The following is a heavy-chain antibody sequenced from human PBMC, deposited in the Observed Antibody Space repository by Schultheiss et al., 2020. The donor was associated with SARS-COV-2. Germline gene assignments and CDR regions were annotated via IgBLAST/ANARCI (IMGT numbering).Heavy chain of an antibody. Sequence: GGSLRLSCAASGFTVSSNYMSWVRQAPGKGLEWVSAISGSGGSTYYADSVKGRFTISRDNSKNTLYLQMNSLRAEDTAVYFCATLQEWFDPWGQGTLVTVSS. D-gene: IGHD4-11*01. CDR1: GFTVSSNY. V-gene: IGHV3-23*01. CDR3: ATLQEWFDP. J-gene: IGHJ5*02. CDR2: ISGSGGST.